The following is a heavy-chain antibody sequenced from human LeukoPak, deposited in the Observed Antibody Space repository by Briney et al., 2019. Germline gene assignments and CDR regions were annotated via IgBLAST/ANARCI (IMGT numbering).Heavy chain of an antibody. CDR1: GGSLRRWSYY. V-gene: IGHV4-61*01. Sequence: SETLSLTCTVSGGSLRRWSYYEICIRHPPEKGLEWIGYTYYSGSTNYNPSLKSRVTISVDTSKNQFSLKLSSVTAADTAVYYCARGPDRFDPWGQGTLVTVSS. CDR2: TYYSGST. D-gene: IGHD3-9*01. CDR3: ARGPDRFDP. J-gene: IGHJ5*02.